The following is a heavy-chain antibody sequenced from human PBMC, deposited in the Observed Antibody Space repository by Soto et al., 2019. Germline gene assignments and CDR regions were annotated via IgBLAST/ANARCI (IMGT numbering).Heavy chain of an antibody. J-gene: IGHJ4*02. CDR2: IYPGDSDT. D-gene: IGHD3-22*01. CDR1: GYSFTSYW. CDR3: ARHSITLYDSSGYLDY. Sequence: PGESLKLSCTGSGYSFTSYWIGWVRQMPGKGLEWMGIIYPGDSDTRYSPSFQGQVTISADKSISTAYLQWSSLKASDTAMYYCARHSITLYDSSGYLDYWGQGTLVTVSS. V-gene: IGHV5-51*01.